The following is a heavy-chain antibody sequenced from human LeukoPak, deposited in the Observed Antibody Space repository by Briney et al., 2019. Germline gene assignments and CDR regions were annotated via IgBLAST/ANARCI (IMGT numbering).Heavy chain of an antibody. D-gene: IGHD3-3*01. J-gene: IGHJ3*02. CDR3: ARDTDDFQGLDI. CDR2: INLDGNGR. V-gene: IGHV3-7*01. CDR1: GFTFSSYG. Sequence: GGSLRLSCAASGFTFSSYGMHWVRQAPGKGLEWVANINLDGNGRFYVDSVKGRFTISRDNNKKSVYLQMNSLRAEDTAVYYCARDTDDFQGLDIWGQGTRVTVSS.